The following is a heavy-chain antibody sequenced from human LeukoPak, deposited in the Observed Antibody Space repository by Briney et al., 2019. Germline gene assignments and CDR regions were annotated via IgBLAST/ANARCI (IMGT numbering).Heavy chain of an antibody. CDR3: ATDRGWRTSGYYLYYFEY. CDR1: GFTFSSYS. J-gene: IGHJ4*02. D-gene: IGHD3-3*01. Sequence: GGSLRLSCAASGFTFSSYSMNCVRQAPGKGLEWVASIKHDGSEKYYVDSVRGRFTISRDNTKNSLYLQMSSLRAEDTAVYYCATDRGWRTSGYYLYYFEYWGQGTLVTYSS. V-gene: IGHV3-7*01. CDR2: IKHDGSEK.